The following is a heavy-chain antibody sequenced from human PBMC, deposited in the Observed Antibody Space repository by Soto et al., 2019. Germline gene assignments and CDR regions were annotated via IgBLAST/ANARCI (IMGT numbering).Heavy chain of an antibody. CDR3: ARAAEVVVGATNRYFDY. CDR2: IYYSGST. D-gene: IGHD2-15*01. J-gene: IGHJ4*02. Sequence: PSETLSLTCTVFGGSVSSRSFYWNWIRQPPGKGLEWIGYIYYSGSTNYNPSLKSRVTISVDTSKNQFSLKLSSVTAADTAVYYCARAAEVVVGATNRYFDYWGQGTLVTVSS. CDR1: GGSVSSRSFY. V-gene: IGHV4-61*01.